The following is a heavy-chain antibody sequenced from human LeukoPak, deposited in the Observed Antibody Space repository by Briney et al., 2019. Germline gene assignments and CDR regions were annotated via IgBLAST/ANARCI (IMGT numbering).Heavy chain of an antibody. CDR2: IRRKADNYAT. Sequence: GGSLRLSCADSAFTFSGSHMQWVRQASGKGLEWVGHIRRKADNYATAYGASVTGRFTISRDDSKNTAYLQMDSLKIEDTAIYYCSRQVDSVHDYWGRGILVTVSS. CDR3: SRQVDSVHDY. J-gene: IGHJ4*02. CDR1: AFTFSGSH. V-gene: IGHV3-73*01. D-gene: IGHD5-12*01.